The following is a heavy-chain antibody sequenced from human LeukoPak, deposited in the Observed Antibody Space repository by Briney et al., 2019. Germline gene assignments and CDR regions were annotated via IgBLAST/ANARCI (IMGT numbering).Heavy chain of an antibody. CDR2: INPNSGGT. CDR1: GYTFTGYY. V-gene: IGHV1-2*02. CDR3: ARGSAISRDGYNRGPPGY. Sequence: ASVKVSCKASGYTFTGYYMHWVRQAPGQGLEWMAWINPNSGGTNYAQKFQGRVTMTRDTSISTAYMELSRLRSDDTAVYYCARGSAISRDGYNRGPPGYWGQGTLVTVSS. D-gene: IGHD5-24*01. J-gene: IGHJ4*02.